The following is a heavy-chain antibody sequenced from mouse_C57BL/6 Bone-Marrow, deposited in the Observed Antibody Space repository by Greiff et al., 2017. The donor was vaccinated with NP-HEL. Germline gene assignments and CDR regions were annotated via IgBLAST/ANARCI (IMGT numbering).Heavy chain of an antibody. J-gene: IGHJ3*01. V-gene: IGHV1-42*01. CDR1: GYSFTGYY. CDR3: AREDDYDWFAY. Sequence: VQLKESGPELVKPGASVKISCKASGYSFTGYYMNWVKQSPEKSLEWIGEINPSTGGTTYNQKFKAKATLTVDKSSSTAYMQLKSLTSEDSAVYYCAREDDYDWFAYWGQGTLVTGSA. D-gene: IGHD2-4*01. CDR2: INPSTGGT.